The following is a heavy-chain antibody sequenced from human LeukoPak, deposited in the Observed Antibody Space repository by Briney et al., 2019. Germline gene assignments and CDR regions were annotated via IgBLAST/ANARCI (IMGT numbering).Heavy chain of an antibody. Sequence: GGSLRLSRAASGFTFSSYSMNWVRQAPGKGLEWVSSISSSSSYIYYADSVKGRFTISRDNAKNSLYLQMNSLRAEDTAVYYCARFETHMITFGLVDYWGQGTLVTVSS. D-gene: IGHD3-16*01. CDR2: ISSSSSYI. CDR1: GFTFSSYS. V-gene: IGHV3-21*01. CDR3: ARFETHMITFGLVDY. J-gene: IGHJ4*02.